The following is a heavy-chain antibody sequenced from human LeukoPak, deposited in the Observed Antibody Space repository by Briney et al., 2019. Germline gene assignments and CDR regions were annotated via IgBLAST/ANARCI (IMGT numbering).Heavy chain of an antibody. D-gene: IGHD5-18*01. Sequence: GGSLRLSCAASGFTFSSYGMHWVRQAPGKGLEWVAVISYDGSNTYYADSVKGRFTISRDNSKNTLYLQMNSLRAEDTAVYYCAKDLESWSGYSYGFDYWGQGTLVTVSS. J-gene: IGHJ4*02. CDR2: ISYDGSNT. CDR1: GFTFSSYG. CDR3: AKDLESWSGYSYGFDY. V-gene: IGHV3-30*18.